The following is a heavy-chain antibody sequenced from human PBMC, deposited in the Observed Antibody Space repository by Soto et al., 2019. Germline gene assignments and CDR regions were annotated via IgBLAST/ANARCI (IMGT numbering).Heavy chain of an antibody. CDR1: GGTFSSYA. CDR3: ARDQSGYYTRDY. J-gene: IGHJ4*02. Sequence: ASVKVSCKASGGTFSSYAISWVRQAPGQGLEWMGGIIPIFGTANYAQKFQGRVTITADESTSTAYMELSNLRSEDTAVYYCARDQSGYYTRDYWGQGTLVTVSS. CDR2: IIPIFGTA. D-gene: IGHD3-3*01. V-gene: IGHV1-69*13.